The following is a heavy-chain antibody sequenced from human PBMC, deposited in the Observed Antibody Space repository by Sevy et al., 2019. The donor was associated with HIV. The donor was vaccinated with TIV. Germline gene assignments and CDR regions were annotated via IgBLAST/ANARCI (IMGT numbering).Heavy chain of an antibody. D-gene: IGHD2-2*01. V-gene: IGHV3-7*01. CDR1: GFTFSSYW. CDR2: IKQDGSER. Sequence: GGSLRLSCAASGFTFSSYWLNWVRQAPGKGLELVANIKQDGSERYYVDSVKGRFTISRDNAKNSLYLQMNSLRAEDTAVYYCARGSFCSSASCYSGGYHYWGQGTLVTVSS. CDR3: ARGSFCSSASCYSGGYHY. J-gene: IGHJ4*02.